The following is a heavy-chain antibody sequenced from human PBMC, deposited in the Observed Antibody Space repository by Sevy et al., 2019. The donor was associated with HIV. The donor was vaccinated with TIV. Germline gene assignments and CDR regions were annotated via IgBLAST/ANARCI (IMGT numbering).Heavy chain of an antibody. V-gene: IGHV3-21*01. D-gene: IGHD3-3*01. CDR1: GFSFSDYN. Sequence: GGSLRLSCAASGFSFSDYNMNWVRQAPGKGLEWVSFISSRSGYIYYADSMKGRFTISRDNAKNSLYLQLNSLRAEDTAVYYCARDKTILEGRYGMDVWGQGTTVTVSS. J-gene: IGHJ6*02. CDR3: ARDKTILEGRYGMDV. CDR2: ISSRSGYI.